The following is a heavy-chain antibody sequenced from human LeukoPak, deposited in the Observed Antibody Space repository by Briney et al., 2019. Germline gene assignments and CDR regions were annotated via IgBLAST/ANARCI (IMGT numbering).Heavy chain of an antibody. Sequence: PGGSLRLSCAASGFTFGSYWMHWVRQAPGKGLVWVSRINSDGSSTSYADSVKGRFTISRDNAKNTLYLQMNSLRAEDTAVYYCAMAPHHWPRRFDYWGQGTLVTVSS. CDR3: AMAPHHWPRRFDY. CDR2: INSDGSST. D-gene: IGHD1-1*01. CDR1: GFTFGSYW. V-gene: IGHV3-74*01. J-gene: IGHJ4*02.